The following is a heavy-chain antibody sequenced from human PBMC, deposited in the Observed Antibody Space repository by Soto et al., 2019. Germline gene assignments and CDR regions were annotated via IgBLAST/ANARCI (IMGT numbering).Heavy chain of an antibody. D-gene: IGHD4-4*01. Sequence: ASVKVSCKASGYTFTSYGISWVRQAPGQGLEWMGWISAYNGNTNYAQKLQGRVTMTTDTSTSTAYMELRSLRSDDTAVYYCAREGPEKGNPRTPYYYYYYMDVWGKGTTVTVSS. V-gene: IGHV1-18*01. CDR3: AREGPEKGNPRTPYYYYYYMDV. CDR1: GYTFTSYG. CDR2: ISAYNGNT. J-gene: IGHJ6*03.